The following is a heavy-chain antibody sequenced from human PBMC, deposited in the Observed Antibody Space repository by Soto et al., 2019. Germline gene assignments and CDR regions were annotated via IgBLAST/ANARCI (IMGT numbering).Heavy chain of an antibody. CDR3: ARAVGLHVRSDYYYYGMDV. CDR2: IYYSGST. CDR1: GGSISSYY. Sequence: PSETLSLTCTVSGGSISSYYWSWIRQPPGKGLEWIGYIYYSGSTNYNPSLKSRVTISVDTSKNQFSLKLSSVTAADTAVYYCARAVGLHVRSDYYYYGMDVWGQGTTVTVSS. D-gene: IGHD5-18*01. J-gene: IGHJ6*02. V-gene: IGHV4-59*01.